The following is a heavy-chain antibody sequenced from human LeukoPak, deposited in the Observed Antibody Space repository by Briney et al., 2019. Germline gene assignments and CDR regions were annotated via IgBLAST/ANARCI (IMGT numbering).Heavy chain of an antibody. D-gene: IGHD1-14*01. J-gene: IGHJ4*02. CDR1: GFTFSDYY. CDR3: ARGDGRLLFDY. V-gene: IGHV3-11*01. Sequence: GGSLRLSCAASGFTFSDYYMTWIRQAPGKGLDWVSYMSSTGSNIKYADSVKGRFTISRDNAKNSLYLQMKSLRADDTALYHCARGDGRLLFDYWGQGALVTVSS. CDR2: MSSTGSNI.